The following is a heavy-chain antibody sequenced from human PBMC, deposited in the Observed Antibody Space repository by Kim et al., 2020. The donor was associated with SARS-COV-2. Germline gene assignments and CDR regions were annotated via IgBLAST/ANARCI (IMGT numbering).Heavy chain of an antibody. J-gene: IGHJ6*02. CDR1: GYTFTSYA. V-gene: IGHV1-3*01. CDR2: INAGNGNT. D-gene: IGHD3-10*01. Sequence: ASVKVSCKTSGYTFTSYAMHWVRQAPGQRLEWMGWINAGNGNTKYSQKFQGRVTITRDTSASTAYMELSSLRSEDTAVYYCARGEGLLWFGELSWGYYYYGMDVWGQGTTVTVSS. CDR3: ARGEGLLWFGELSWGYYYYGMDV.